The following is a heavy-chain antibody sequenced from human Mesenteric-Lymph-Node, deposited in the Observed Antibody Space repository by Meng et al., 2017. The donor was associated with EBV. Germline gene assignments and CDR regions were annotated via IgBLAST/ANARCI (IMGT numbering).Heavy chain of an antibody. D-gene: IGHD1-1*01. CDR1: GGPVTRGSSY. Sequence: PESGAGLVKPSVTLSLICPVCGGPVTRGSSYWTWIRQPPGKLLEWIGYIYYSGSTNYNPSLKSQITISEDTSKNQLSLRVSHVTAADTAVYYCARGRRGVQYFDFWGQGALVTVSS. CDR2: IYYSGST. J-gene: IGHJ4*02. V-gene: IGHV4-61*01. CDR3: ARGRRGVQYFDF.